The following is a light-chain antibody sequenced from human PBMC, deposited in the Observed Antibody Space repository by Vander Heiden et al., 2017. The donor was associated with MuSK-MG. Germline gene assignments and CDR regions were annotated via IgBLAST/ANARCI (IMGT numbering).Light chain of an antibody. Sequence: SSELTQDPAVSVALGQTVRITCQGDSLRSYYASWYQQKPGQAPVLLIYGKNNRPSGIPDRFSGSSSGNTASLTITGAQAEDEADYYCNSRDSSGNHLLFGGGTKLTVL. CDR3: NSRDSSGNHLL. CDR2: GKN. V-gene: IGLV3-19*01. J-gene: IGLJ2*01. CDR1: SLRSYY.